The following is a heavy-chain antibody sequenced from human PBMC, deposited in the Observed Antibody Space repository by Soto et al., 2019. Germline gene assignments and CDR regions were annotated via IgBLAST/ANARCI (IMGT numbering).Heavy chain of an antibody. CDR3: ARDGTAVTYYYGMDA. D-gene: IGHD4-4*01. J-gene: IGHJ6*02. V-gene: IGHV1-69*13. Sequence: SVKVSCKASGYTFTSYAISWVRQAPGQGLEWMGGIIPIFGTANYAQKFQGRVTITADESTSTAYMELSSLRSEDTAVYYCARDGTAVTYYYGMDAWGQGTTVTVSS. CDR2: IIPIFGTA. CDR1: GYTFTSYA.